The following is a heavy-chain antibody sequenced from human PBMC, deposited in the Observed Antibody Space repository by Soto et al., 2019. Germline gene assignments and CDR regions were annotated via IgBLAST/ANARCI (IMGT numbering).Heavy chain of an antibody. V-gene: IGHV4-59*01. Sequence: SETLSLTCTVSGGSISSYFYIWVRQPPGKGLEWIGSVYYTGTTDYNPSLKSRVTISVDTSKTQFSLKLRSVTAADTAVYYCARDLAAVPRAFDYWGRGTLVTVSS. D-gene: IGHD6-13*01. J-gene: IGHJ4*02. CDR1: GGSISSYF. CDR3: ARDLAAVPRAFDY. CDR2: VYYTGTT.